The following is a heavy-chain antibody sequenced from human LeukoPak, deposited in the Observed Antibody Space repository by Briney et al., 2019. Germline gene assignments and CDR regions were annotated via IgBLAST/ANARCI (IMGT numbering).Heavy chain of an antibody. J-gene: IGHJ4*02. D-gene: IGHD6-19*01. CDR1: GFTFSSYA. CDR3: AKGGGSGWYWEEY. Sequence: GGSLRLSCAVSGFTFSSYAMSWVRQAPGKGLEWVSAISSSGGSTYYADFVKGRFTISRDNSKNTLYLQMNSLRAEDTAVYYCAKGGGSGWYWEEYWGQGTLVTVSS. CDR2: ISSSGGST. V-gene: IGHV3-23*01.